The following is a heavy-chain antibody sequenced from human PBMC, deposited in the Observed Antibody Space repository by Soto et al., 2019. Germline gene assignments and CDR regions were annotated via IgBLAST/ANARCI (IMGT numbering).Heavy chain of an antibody. CDR3: GKGGVPIAYYYYAPDV. CDR1: GFTFSSYA. V-gene: IGHV3-23*01. J-gene: IGHJ6*02. Sequence: GGSLRLSCAASGFTFSSYAMSWVRQAPGQGLEWVSAISGSGGSTYYADSVKGRFTISRDNSKNTLYLQMNSLRAEDKAVYYCGKGGVPIAYYYYAPDVWGQGTTVTVSS. CDR2: ISGSGGST. D-gene: IGHD1-26*01.